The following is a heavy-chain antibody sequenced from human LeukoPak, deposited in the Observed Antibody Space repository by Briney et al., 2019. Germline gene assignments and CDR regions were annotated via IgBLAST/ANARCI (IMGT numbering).Heavy chain of an antibody. D-gene: IGHD3-22*01. V-gene: IGHV4-31*03. J-gene: IGHJ4*02. CDR2: IYYSGST. CDR3: ARVHSHTYYYDSSGYYYFDY. Sequence: PSETLSLTCTLSGGSISSGGDYWSWIRQHPGQGLEWIGYIYYSGSTYYNSSLKSRVTISVDTSKNQFSLKLSSVTAADTAVYYCARVHSHTYYYDSSGYYYFDYWGQGTLVTVSS. CDR1: GGSISSGGDY.